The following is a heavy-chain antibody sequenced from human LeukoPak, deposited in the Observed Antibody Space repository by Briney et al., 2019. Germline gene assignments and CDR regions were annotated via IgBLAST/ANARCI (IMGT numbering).Heavy chain of an antibody. D-gene: IGHD6-13*01. CDR3: ANDWSYSSSWYDY. CDR1: GFTFDDYA. J-gene: IGHJ4*02. CDR2: ISWNSGSI. Sequence: GGSLRLSCAASGFTFDDYAMHWVRQAPGKGLEWVSGISWNSGSIGYADSVKGRFTISRDNAKNSLYLQMNSLRAEDTALYYCANDWSYSSSWYDYWGQGTLVTVSS. V-gene: IGHV3-9*01.